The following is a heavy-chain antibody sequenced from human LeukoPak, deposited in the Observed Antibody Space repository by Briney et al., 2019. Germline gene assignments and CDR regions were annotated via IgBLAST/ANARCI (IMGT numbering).Heavy chain of an antibody. CDR2: INPSIGST. D-gene: IGHD6-19*01. J-gene: IGHJ4*02. CDR3: ARDLKMGYSSGRYSWGTGSSNDY. V-gene: IGHV1-46*01. CDR1: GYTFTSYY. Sequence: ASVKVSCKASGYTFTSYYMHWVRQAPGQGLEWMGIINPSIGSTSYAQKFQARVTMTRDTSTSTVYMELRSLRSDDTAVYYCARDLKMGYSSGRYSWGTGSSNDYWGQGTLVTVSS.